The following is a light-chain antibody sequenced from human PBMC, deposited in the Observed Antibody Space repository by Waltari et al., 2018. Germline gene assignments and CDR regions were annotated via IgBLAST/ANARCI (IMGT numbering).Light chain of an antibody. Sequence: DIQMTQSPSSLSVSVGDRVTITCQASQGIVYFLNWYQHKPGKAPKLLIYDASNLKTGVPSRFSGSGSGTDFTFTITSLQPEDIATYYCQQYHNFPLTFGQGTRLEIK. V-gene: IGKV1-33*01. CDR1: QGIVYF. CDR2: DAS. CDR3: QQYHNFPLT. J-gene: IGKJ5*01.